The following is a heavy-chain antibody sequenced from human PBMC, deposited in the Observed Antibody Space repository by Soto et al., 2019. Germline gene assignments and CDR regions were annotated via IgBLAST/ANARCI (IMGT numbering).Heavy chain of an antibody. D-gene: IGHD1-26*01. CDR2: IYYRGST. CDR3: ARQQLLPFYYALDV. V-gene: IGHV4-59*01. J-gene: IGHJ6*02. Sequence: PSETLSLTCNVSGGSISGYYWSWIRQSPGKGLEYIGYIYYRGSTNYNSSLKSRVTMSVDTSRNQFSLKMISVTAADTAVYYCARQQLLPFYYALDVWGQGTTVTVSS. CDR1: GGSISGYY.